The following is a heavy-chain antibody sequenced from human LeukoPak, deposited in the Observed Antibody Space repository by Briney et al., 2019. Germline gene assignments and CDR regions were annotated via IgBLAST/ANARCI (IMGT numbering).Heavy chain of an antibody. CDR1: GFTFSSYW. V-gene: IGHV3-7*03. CDR2: INHNGNVN. Sequence: GGSLRLSCAASGFTFSSYWMNWARQAPGKGLEWVASINHNGNVNYYVDSVKGRFTISRDNAKNSLYLQMSNLRAEDTAVYYCARAGGYDWRNWFDPWGQGTLVTVSS. CDR3: ARAGGYDWRNWFDP. J-gene: IGHJ5*02. D-gene: IGHD5-12*01.